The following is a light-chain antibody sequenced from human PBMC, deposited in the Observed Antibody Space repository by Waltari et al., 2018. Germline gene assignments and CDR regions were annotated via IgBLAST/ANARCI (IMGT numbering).Light chain of an antibody. V-gene: IGLV3-10*01. CDR1: ALPKKY. CDR3: YSTNSSGNHRV. CDR2: EDS. Sequence: SYELTQPPSVSVSPGQTARITCSGDALPKKYAYWYQQKSGQAPVLVIYEDSKRPSGSPGRFSGSSSGTMATLTISGAQVEDEADYYYYSTNSSGNHRVFGGGTKLTVL. J-gene: IGLJ2*01.